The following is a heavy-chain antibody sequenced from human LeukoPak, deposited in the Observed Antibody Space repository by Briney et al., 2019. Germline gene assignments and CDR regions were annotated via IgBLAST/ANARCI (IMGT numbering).Heavy chain of an antibody. CDR1: GFTFSSYG. Sequence: GGSLRLSCAASGFTFSSYGMHWVRQAPGKGLDWVAVISYDGSNKYYADSVKGRFTISRDNSKNTLYLQMNSLRAEDTAVYYCAKDRGYCSGGSCLWGYYFDYWGQGSLVTVSS. CDR2: ISYDGSNK. J-gene: IGHJ4*02. CDR3: AKDRGYCSGGSCLWGYYFDY. D-gene: IGHD2-15*01. V-gene: IGHV3-30*18.